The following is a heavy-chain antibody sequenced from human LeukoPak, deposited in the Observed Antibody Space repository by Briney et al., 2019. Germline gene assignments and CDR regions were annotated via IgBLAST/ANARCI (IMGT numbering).Heavy chain of an antibody. CDR1: GFTFSNAW. CDR2: IKSKTDGGTT. D-gene: IGHD3-3*01. J-gene: IGHJ4*02. Sequence: PGGSLRLSCAASGFTFSNAWMNWVRQAPGKGLEWVGRIKSKTDGGTTDYAAPVKGRFTISRDDSKNTLYLQMNSLRAEDTAVYYCARGGVLRFLEWLLYYWGQGTLVTVSS. V-gene: IGHV3-15*07. CDR3: ARGGVLRFLEWLLYY.